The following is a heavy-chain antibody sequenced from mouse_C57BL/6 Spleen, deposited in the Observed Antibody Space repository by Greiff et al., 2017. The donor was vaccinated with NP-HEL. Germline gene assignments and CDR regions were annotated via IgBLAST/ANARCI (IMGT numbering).Heavy chain of an antibody. CDR1: GYTFTDYE. V-gene: IGHV1-15*01. J-gene: IGHJ2*01. D-gene: IGHD1-1*01. CDR3: TRAIYYYGSREYFDY. Sequence: VQLQQSGAELVRPGASVTLSCKASGYTFTDYEMHWVKQTPVHGLEWIGAIDPETGGTAYNQKFKGKAILTADKSSSTAYMELRSLTSEDSAVYYCTRAIYYYGSREYFDYWGQGTTLTVSS. CDR2: IDPETGGT.